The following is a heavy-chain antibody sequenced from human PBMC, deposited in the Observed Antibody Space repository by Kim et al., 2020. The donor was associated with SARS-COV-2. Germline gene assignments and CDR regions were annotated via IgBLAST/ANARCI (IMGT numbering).Heavy chain of an antibody. D-gene: IGHD3-10*01. Sequence: GGSLRLSCAASGFSVSNYGMHWVRQAPGKGLEWVAVLWYDGTHRIHADSVKGRFSISRDTSDNTLNLQMDNLRVEDTALYYCVRDPEYFGSRTLSGLDVWGQGSTVSVSS. CDR1: GFSVSNYG. J-gene: IGHJ6*02. CDR3: VRDPEYFGSRTLSGLDV. CDR2: LWYDGTHR. V-gene: IGHV3-33*01.